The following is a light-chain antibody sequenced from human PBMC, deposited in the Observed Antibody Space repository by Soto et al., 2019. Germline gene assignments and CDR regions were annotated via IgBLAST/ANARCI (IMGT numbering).Light chain of an antibody. Sequence: DIQMTQSPSTLSASIGDRVTVTCRASQSISNWLAWYQQKPGKAPQILIFDASTLESGVPQRFSGSGSGTEFTLTISSLQTDDFSTYYCQQYHSYWTFGQGTKV. CDR2: DAS. CDR1: QSISNW. V-gene: IGKV1-5*01. CDR3: QQYHSYWT. J-gene: IGKJ1*01.